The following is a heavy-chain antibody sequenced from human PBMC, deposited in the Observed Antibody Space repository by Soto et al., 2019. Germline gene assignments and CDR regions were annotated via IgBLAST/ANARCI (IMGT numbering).Heavy chain of an antibody. CDR2: IRSKAYGGTT. CDR3: TRDAWGDYGETSGYYGMDV. V-gene: IGHV3-49*03. CDR1: GFTFGDYA. D-gene: IGHD4-17*01. Sequence: PGGSLRLSCTASGFTFGDYAMSWFRQAPGKGLEWVGFIRSKAYGGTTEYAASVKGRFTISRDDSKSIAYLQMNSLKTEDTAVYYCTRDAWGDYGETSGYYGMDVWGQGTTVTVSS. J-gene: IGHJ6*02.